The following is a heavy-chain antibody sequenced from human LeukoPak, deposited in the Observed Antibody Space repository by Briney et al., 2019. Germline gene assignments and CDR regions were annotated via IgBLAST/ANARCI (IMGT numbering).Heavy chain of an antibody. D-gene: IGHD6-6*01. CDR3: AAAPYYYYGMDI. CDR1: GGSFSGYY. V-gene: IGHV4-34*01. Sequence: KPSETLSLTCAVYGGSFSGYYWSWIRQPPGKGLEWIGEINHSGSTNYNPSLKSRVTISVDTSKSQFSLNMTSVTAADTAVYYCAAAPYYYYGMDIWGQGTTVTVSS. J-gene: IGHJ6*02. CDR2: INHSGST.